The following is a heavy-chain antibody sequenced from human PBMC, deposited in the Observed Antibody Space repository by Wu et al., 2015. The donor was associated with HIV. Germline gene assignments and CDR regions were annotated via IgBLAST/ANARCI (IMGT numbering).Heavy chain of an antibody. D-gene: IGHD3-22*01. Sequence: VQLVQSGGEVEKPGASVKVACKASGYIFSDYGINWVRQAPGQGLEWMGWISAQNGNTKYAQKFQGRVTVTTDISSSTAYMELRSLRSDDTAVYFCARGHYYDSSSSPMYWGLGTLVTVSS. CDR3: ARGHYYDSSSSPMY. CDR1: GYIFSDYG. CDR2: ISAQNGNT. V-gene: IGHV1-18*01. J-gene: IGHJ4*02.